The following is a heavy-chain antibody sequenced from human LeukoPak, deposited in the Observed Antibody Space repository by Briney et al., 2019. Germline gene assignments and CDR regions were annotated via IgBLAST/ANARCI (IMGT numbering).Heavy chain of an antibody. Sequence: GGSLRLSCAASGFTFSSYSMNWVRQAPGKGLEWVSSISSSSSYIYYADSVKGRFTISRDNAKNTLYLQMNSVRAEDTAVYYCARDYAVTLDYWGQGTLVTVSS. V-gene: IGHV3-21*01. CDR3: ARDYAVTLDY. D-gene: IGHD3-16*01. CDR2: ISSSSSYI. J-gene: IGHJ4*02. CDR1: GFTFSSYS.